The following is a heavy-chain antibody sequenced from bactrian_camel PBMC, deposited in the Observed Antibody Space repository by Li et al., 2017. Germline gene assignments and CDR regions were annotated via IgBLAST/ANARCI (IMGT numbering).Heavy chain of an antibody. J-gene: IGHJ6*01. CDR3: AASPICSFLRDSRFGY. CDR2: IDTDGSTT. V-gene: IGHV3S1*01. CDR1: GYKPGSRYC. D-gene: IGHD1*01. Sequence: HVQLVESGGGSVQAGGSLRLSCVGSGYKPGSRYCMAWFRQAPGKVREGVAAIDTDGSTTYADFVSGRFTISEDNAKNTLNLQMGSLKPEDTAMYYCAASPICSFLRDSRFGYWGQGTQVTVS.